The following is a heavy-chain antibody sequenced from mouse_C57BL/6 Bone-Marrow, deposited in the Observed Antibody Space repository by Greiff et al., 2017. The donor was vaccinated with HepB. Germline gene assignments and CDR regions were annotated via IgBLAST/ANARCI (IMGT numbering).Heavy chain of an antibody. CDR2: IRSKSNNYAT. V-gene: IGHV10-1*01. D-gene: IGHD1-1*01. Sequence: GGGLVQPKGSLKLSCAASGFSFNTYAMNWVRQAPGKGLEWGARIRSKSNNYATYYADSVKDRFTISRDDSESMLYLQMNNLKTEDTAMYYCVRHGLLRGFDYWGQGTTLTVSS. J-gene: IGHJ2*01. CDR3: VRHGLLRGFDY. CDR1: GFSFNTYA.